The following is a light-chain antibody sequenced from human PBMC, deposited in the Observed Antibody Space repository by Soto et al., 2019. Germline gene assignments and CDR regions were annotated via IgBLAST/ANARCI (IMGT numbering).Light chain of an antibody. J-gene: IGLJ1*01. CDR2: EVS. Sequence: QSVLTQPASMSGSPGQSITISCTGTSSDVGGYNYVSWYQQHPAKAPKLMIYEVSNRPSGVSNRFSGSKSGNTASLTISGLQAGDEADYYCSSFTSSGTHVFGTGTKVTVL. V-gene: IGLV2-14*01. CDR1: SSDVGGYNY. CDR3: SSFTSSGTHV.